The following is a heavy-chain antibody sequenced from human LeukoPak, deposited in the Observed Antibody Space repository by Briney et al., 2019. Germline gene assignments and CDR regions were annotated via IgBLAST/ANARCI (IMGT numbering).Heavy chain of an antibody. D-gene: IGHD5-12*01. Sequence: PPETLSLTCTVPGGSISSYYWSWIRQPPGKGLEWIGYIYYSGSTNYNPSLKSRVTISVDTSKNQFSLKPSSVTAADTAVYYCARLVATQHLDYWGQGTLVTVSS. CDR3: ARLVATQHLDY. CDR1: GGSISSYY. CDR2: IYYSGST. J-gene: IGHJ4*02. V-gene: IGHV4-59*08.